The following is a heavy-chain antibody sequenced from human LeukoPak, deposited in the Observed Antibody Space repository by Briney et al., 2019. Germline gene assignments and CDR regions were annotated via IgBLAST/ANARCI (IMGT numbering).Heavy chain of an antibody. J-gene: IGHJ3*02. D-gene: IGHD3-22*01. CDR3: ATIRRSGYPYDAFDI. Sequence: SSETLSLTCAVYGGSFSGYYWSWIRQPPGKGLEWIGEINHSGSTNYNPSLKSRVTISVDTSKNQFSLKLSSVTAADTAVYYCATIRRSGYPYDAFDIWGQGTMVTVFS. V-gene: IGHV4-34*01. CDR2: INHSGST. CDR1: GGSFSGYY.